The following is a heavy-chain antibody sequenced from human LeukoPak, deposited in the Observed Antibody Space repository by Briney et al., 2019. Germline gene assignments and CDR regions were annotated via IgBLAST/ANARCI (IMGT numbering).Heavy chain of an antibody. CDR3: ASQLGDASDI. D-gene: IGHD6-13*01. CDR1: GFTFSSYS. Sequence: GGSLRLSCAASGFTFSSYSMNWDRQAPGKGLAWVSYISSSSSNIYYADSVKGRFTISRDNGKNSLYLQMNILRAEDTAVYYCASQLGDASDIWGQGTMVTVSS. CDR2: ISSSSSNI. V-gene: IGHV3-48*01. J-gene: IGHJ3*02.